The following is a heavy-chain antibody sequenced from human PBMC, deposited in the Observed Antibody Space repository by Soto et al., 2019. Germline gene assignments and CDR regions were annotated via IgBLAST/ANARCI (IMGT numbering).Heavy chain of an antibody. CDR1: GGSISSYY. D-gene: IGHD3-10*01. Sequence: SETLSLTCTVSGGSISSYYWSWIRQPPGKGLEWIGYIYYSGSTNYNPSLKSRVTISVDTSKNQFSLKLSSVTAADTAVYYCARLGPLWFGESPELWGRHHVGYYYGMDVWGQGTTVTVSS. CDR3: ARLGPLWFGESPELWGRHHVGYYYGMDV. V-gene: IGHV4-59*12. J-gene: IGHJ6*02. CDR2: IYYSGST.